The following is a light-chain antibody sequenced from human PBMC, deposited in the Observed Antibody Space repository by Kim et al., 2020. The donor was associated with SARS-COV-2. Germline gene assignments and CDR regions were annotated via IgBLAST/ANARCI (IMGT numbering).Light chain of an antibody. CDR2: KAS. CDR1: QSISSW. CDR3: QQYKSYPVT. Sequence: ASVGDRVTITCRASQSISSWLAWYQQKPGKVPNLLIYKASSLDSGVPSRFSGSGSGTEFTITISSLQPDDFATYYCQQYKSYPVTFGQGTKVDIK. J-gene: IGKJ1*01. V-gene: IGKV1-5*03.